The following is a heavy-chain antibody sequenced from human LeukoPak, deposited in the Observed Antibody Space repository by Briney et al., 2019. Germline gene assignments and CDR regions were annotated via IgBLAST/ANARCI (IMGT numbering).Heavy chain of an antibody. CDR2: ISSDGHVE. D-gene: IGHD3-9*01. V-gene: IGHV3-48*03. CDR1: GFSFSSYE. J-gene: IGHJ4*02. Sequence: GGSLRLSCAASGFSFSSYEMNWVRQAPGKGLEWVSHISSDGHVETYVDSVRGRFTMSRDNAKNFLFLQMNGLRAEDTAVYYCARDTLNGPFVISLDYWGQGALVSVSS. CDR3: ARDTLNGPFVISLDY.